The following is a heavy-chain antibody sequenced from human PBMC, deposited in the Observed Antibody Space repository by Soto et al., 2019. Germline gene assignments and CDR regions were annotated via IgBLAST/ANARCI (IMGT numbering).Heavy chain of an antibody. J-gene: IGHJ4*01. V-gene: IGHV1-2*04. Sequence: GASVKVSCKASGYTFTGYYMHWVRQAPGQGLEWMGWINPNSGGTNYAQKFQGWVTMTRDTSISTAYMELSRLRSDDTAVYYCARDNLGYCSGGSCTHLYYFDYWG. CDR2: INPNSGGT. CDR1: GYTFTGYY. CDR3: ARDNLGYCSGGSCTHLYYFDY. D-gene: IGHD2-15*01.